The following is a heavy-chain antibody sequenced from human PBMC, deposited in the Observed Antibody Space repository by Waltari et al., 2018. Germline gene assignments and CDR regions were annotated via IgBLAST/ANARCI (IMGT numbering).Heavy chain of an antibody. CDR1: GGSFSGYY. CDR2: INHSGST. V-gene: IGHV4-34*01. J-gene: IGHJ4*02. CDR3: ARGWDYYIDY. D-gene: IGHD1-7*01. Sequence: QVQLQQWGAGLLKPSETLSLTCAVYGGSFSGYYWSWIRQPPGKGLEWIGEINHSGSTNYNPSLKRRVTISVDTSKNQFSLKLSSVTAADTAVYDCARGWDYYIDYWGQGTLVTVSS.